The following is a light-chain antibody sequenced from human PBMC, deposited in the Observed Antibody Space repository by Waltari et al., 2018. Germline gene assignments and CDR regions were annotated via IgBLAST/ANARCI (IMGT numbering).Light chain of an antibody. J-gene: IGKJ1*01. Sequence: EIVMTQSPAPLSVSPGERATLPCRASQSVSSNLAWYQQKPGQAPRPLIYGASTRATGIPARFSGSGSGTEFTLTISSLQSEDFAVYYCQQYNNWPPWTFGQGTKVEIK. CDR3: QQYNNWPPWT. CDR2: GAS. V-gene: IGKV3-15*01. CDR1: QSVSSN.